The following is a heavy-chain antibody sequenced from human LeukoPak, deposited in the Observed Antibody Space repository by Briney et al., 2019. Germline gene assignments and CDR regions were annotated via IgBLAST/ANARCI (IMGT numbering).Heavy chain of an antibody. D-gene: IGHD1-26*01. V-gene: IGHV3-30*04. Sequence: PGRSLRLSCAASGFTFSSYAMHWVRQAPGKGLEWVAVISYDGSNKYYADSVKGRFTISRDNSKNTLYLQMNSLRAEDTAVYYCARATPSGWGLLYWGQGTLVTVSS. J-gene: IGHJ4*02. CDR3: ARATPSGWGLLY. CDR1: GFTFSSYA. CDR2: ISYDGSNK.